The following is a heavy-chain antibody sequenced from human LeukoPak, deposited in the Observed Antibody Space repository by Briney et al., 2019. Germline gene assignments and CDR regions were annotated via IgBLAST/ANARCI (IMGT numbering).Heavy chain of an antibody. V-gene: IGHV1-18*01. CDR3: ARDRSQQWLVRGQRGYYFYMDV. D-gene: IGHD6-19*01. CDR2: ISAYNGNT. Sequence: ASVKVSCKASGYTFTSYGISWVRQAPGQGLEWMGWISAYNGNTNYAQKLQGRVTMTTDTSTSTAYMELRSLRSDDTAVYYCARDRSQQWLVRGQRGYYFYMDVWGKGTAVTNSS. J-gene: IGHJ6*03. CDR1: GYTFTSYG.